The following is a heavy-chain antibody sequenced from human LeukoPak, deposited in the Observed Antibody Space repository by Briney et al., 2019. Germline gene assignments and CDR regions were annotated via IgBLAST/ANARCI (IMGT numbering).Heavy chain of an antibody. D-gene: IGHD5-12*01. Sequence: SETLSLTCTVSDGSISSYYWSWIRQPPGKGLEWIGYIYYSGSTNYNPSLKSRVTISVDTSKNQFSLSLSSVTAADTAVYYCARGNLVATLYFDYWGQGALVTVSS. CDR2: IYYSGST. CDR1: DGSISSYY. CDR3: ARGNLVATLYFDY. V-gene: IGHV4-59*01. J-gene: IGHJ4*02.